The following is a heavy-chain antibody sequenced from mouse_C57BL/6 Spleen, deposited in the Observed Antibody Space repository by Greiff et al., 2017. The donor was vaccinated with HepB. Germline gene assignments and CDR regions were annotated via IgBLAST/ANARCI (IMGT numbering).Heavy chain of an antibody. D-gene: IGHD1-1*01. J-gene: IGHJ2*01. CDR1: GYTFTSYW. Sequence: QVQLQQPGAELVKPGASVKMSCKASGYTFTSYWITWVKQRPGQGLEWIGDIYPGSGSTNYNEKFKSKATLTVDTSSSTAYMQLSSLTSADSAVYDCAIYGSSPPYFDYWGQGTTLTGSS. CDR2: IYPGSGST. V-gene: IGHV1-55*01. CDR3: AIYGSSPPYFDY.